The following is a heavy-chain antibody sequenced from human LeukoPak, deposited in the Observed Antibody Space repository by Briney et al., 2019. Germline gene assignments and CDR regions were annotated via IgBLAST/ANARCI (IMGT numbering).Heavy chain of an antibody. J-gene: IGHJ4*02. CDR2: ITSSSSYI. V-gene: IGHV3-21*01. D-gene: IGHD3-3*01. Sequence: GGSLRLSCAASGFTFSSYSMNWVRQAPGKGLEWVSSITSSSSYIYYADSVKGRFTISRDNAKNSPYLQMNSLRAEDTAVYYCARNGGPSYYDFWSGYFDYWGQGTLVTVSS. CDR3: ARNGGPSYYDFWSGYFDY. CDR1: GFTFSSYS.